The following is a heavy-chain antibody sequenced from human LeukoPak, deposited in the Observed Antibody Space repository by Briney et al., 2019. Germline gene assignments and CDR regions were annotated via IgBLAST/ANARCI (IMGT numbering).Heavy chain of an antibody. Sequence: SVKVSCKASGGTFSSYAISWVRQAPGQGLEWMGGIIPIFGTANYAQKFQGRVTITADESTSTAYMELSSLRSEDTAVYYCARDGAVAGTYWYFDLWGRGTLVTVSS. D-gene: IGHD6-19*01. CDR2: IIPIFGTA. CDR3: ARDGAVAGTYWYFDL. CDR1: GGTFSSYA. J-gene: IGHJ2*01. V-gene: IGHV1-69*13.